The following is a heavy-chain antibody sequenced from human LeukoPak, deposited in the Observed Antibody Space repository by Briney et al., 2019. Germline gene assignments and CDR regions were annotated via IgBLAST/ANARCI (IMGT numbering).Heavy chain of an antibody. J-gene: IGHJ5*02. CDR3: ARDVCELYQLLSWFDP. V-gene: IGHV4-39*07. CDR1: GGSISSSSYY. D-gene: IGHD2-2*01. CDR2: IYYSGST. Sequence: PSETLSLTCTVSGGSISSSSYYWSWIRQPPGKGLEWIGSIYYSGSTYYNPSLKSRVTISVDTSKNQFSLKLSSVTAADTAVYYCARDVCELYQLLSWFDPWGQGTLVTVSS.